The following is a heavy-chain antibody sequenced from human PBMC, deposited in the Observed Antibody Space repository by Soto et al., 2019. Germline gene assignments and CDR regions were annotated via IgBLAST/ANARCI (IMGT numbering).Heavy chain of an antibody. CDR3: ARGDDFDYYYGVDV. Sequence: ASVKVSCKSSGGTFNNHAISWVRQVPGQGLEWIGGITPIFGTANYAQKFQGRVTIIVDRFTTTGYMELRSLTSEDTAVYYCARGDDFDYYYGVDVWGQGTTVTVSS. J-gene: IGHJ6*02. CDR1: GGTFNNHA. CDR2: ITPIFGTA. V-gene: IGHV1-69*06. D-gene: IGHD3-16*01.